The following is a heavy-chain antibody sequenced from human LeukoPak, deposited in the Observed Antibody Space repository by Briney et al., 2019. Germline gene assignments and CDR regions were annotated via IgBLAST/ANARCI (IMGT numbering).Heavy chain of an antibody. V-gene: IGHV1-18*01. CDR1: GYTFTSYG. J-gene: IGHJ4*02. D-gene: IGHD3-9*01. Sequence: ASVKVSCKASGYTFTSYGISWVRQAPGQGLEWMGWISAYNGNTNYAQKLQGRVTMTTDTSTSTAYMELRSLRSDDTAVYYCARDLTSNVLRYFDWLLPSYFDYWGQGTLVTVSS. CDR3: ARDLTSNVLRYFDWLLPSYFDY. CDR2: ISAYNGNT.